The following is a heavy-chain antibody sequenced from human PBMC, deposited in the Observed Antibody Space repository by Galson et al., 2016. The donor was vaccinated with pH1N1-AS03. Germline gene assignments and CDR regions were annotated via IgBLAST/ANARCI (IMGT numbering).Heavy chain of an antibody. D-gene: IGHD3-10*01. J-gene: IGHJ4*02. CDR2: ISPIFGSA. CDR1: GGTLNNYA. CDR3: ARGLTYHFGSGSVF. Sequence: SVKVSCKASGGTLNNYAINWVRQAPGQRLEWMGGISPIFGSANHAQKFQGRVTITADIFTNTVYMELSSLRSEDTAVYYCARGLTYHFGSGSVFWGQGTLVTVSS. V-gene: IGHV1-69*06.